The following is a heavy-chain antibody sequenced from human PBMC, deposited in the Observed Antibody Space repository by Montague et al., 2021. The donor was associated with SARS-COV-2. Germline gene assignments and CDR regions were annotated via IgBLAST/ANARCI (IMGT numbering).Heavy chain of an antibody. Sequence: PALVKPTQTLTLTCTFSGFSLSTSGVGVGWIRQPPGKALEWLAFIFWDDAKHYIPSLKTRLTITKDTSKNQVVLTMSNMDLVDTATYYCAHSVPTITALPNPPFDFWGQGTLVIVSS. V-gene: IGHV2-5*02. D-gene: IGHD3-10*01. J-gene: IGHJ4*02. CDR2: IFWDDAK. CDR3: AHSVPTITALPNPPFDF. CDR1: GFSLSTSGVG.